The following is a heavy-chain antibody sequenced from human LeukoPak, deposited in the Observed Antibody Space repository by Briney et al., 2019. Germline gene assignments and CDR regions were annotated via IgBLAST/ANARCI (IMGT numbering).Heavy chain of an antibody. V-gene: IGHV3-48*03. CDR3: ARDRNVVVIDAFDI. D-gene: IGHD3-22*01. Sequence: GGSLRLSCAASGFTFSSYEMNWVRQAPGKGLEWVSYISSSGSTIYYADSVKGRFTISRDNAKNSLYLQMNSLRAEDTAVYYCARDRNVVVIDAFDIWGQGTMVTVSS. CDR1: GFTFSSYE. CDR2: ISSSGSTI. J-gene: IGHJ3*02.